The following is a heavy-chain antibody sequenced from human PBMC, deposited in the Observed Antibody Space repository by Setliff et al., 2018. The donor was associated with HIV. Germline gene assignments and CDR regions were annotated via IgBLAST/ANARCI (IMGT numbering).Heavy chain of an antibody. J-gene: IGHJ6*03. V-gene: IGHV1-18*01. D-gene: IGHD6-6*01. CDR2: ISAYNGNT. CDR3: ARDEQLVRGSHYYYYMDV. Sequence: ASVKVSCKASGYTFTNYGISWVRQAPGQGLEWMGWISAYNGNTNYAQKLQGRVTVTTDTSTSTSYMELSSLRSEDTAVYYCARDEQLVRGSHYYYYMDVWGKGTTVTVSS. CDR1: GYTFTNYG.